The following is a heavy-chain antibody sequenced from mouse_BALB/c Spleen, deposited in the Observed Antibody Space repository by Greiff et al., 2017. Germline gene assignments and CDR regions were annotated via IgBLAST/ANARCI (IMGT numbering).Heavy chain of an antibody. CDR2: IYPGDGDT. CDR1: GYAFSSYW. J-gene: IGHJ3*01. V-gene: IGHV1-80*01. D-gene: IGHD2-3*01. Sequence: VQLQQSGAELVRPGSSVKISCKASGYAFSSYWMNWVKQRPGQGLEWIGQIYPGDGDTNYNGKFKGKATLTADKSSSTAYMQLSSLTSEDSAVYFCARDYDGTYWGQGTLVTVSA. CDR3: ARDYDGTY.